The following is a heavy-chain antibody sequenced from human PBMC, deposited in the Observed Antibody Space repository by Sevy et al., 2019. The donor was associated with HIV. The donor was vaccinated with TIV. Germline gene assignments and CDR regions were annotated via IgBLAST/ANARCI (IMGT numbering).Heavy chain of an antibody. J-gene: IGHJ4*02. V-gene: IGHV3-33*01. CDR3: ARDPRMYGDYLLAYFDS. CDR1: GFTPSTYG. CDR2: IGYDGSNK. Sequence: GGSLRLSCAASGFTPSTYGMHWVRQAPGKGLEWVAVIGYDGSNKYYAVSMKGRFTITTHNSKNTLFLQMDSLRAEDTAVYYGARDPRMYGDYLLAYFDSWGQGTLVTVSS. D-gene: IGHD2-8*01.